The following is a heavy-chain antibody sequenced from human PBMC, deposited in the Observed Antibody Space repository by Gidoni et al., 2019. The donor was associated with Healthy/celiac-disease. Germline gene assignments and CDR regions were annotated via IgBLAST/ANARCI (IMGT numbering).Heavy chain of an antibody. D-gene: IGHD4-17*01. CDR2: VFYSGST. Sequence: QLQLQESGPGLVKPSETLSLTCTVSGGSISSSSYYWGWIRQPPGKGLAWIGRVFYSGSTYYNPSLKRRVTISVDTSKNQFSLKLSSVTAADTAVYYCARLRLDYGDAGPFDIWGQGTMVTVSS. V-gene: IGHV4-39*01. J-gene: IGHJ3*02. CDR3: ARLRLDYGDAGPFDI. CDR1: GGSISSSSYY.